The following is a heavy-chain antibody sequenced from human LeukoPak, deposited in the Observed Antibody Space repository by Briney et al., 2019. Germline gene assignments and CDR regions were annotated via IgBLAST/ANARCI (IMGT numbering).Heavy chain of an antibody. CDR3: ASHGDRSRCYFDY. J-gene: IGHJ4*02. CDR2: INHSGST. V-gene: IGHV4-34*01. CDR1: GGSFSGYY. Sequence: SETLSLTCAVYGGSFSGYYWSWIRQPPGKGLEWIGEINHSGSTNYNPSLNSRATISVDTSKNQFSLKLSSVTAADTAVYYCASHGDRSRCYFDYWGQGTLVTVSS. D-gene: IGHD4-17*01.